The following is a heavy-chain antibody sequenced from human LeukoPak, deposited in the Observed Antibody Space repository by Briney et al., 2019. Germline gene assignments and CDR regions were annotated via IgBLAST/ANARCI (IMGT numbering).Heavy chain of an antibody. Sequence: SETLSLTCAVSGGSISSGGYSWSWIRQPPGTGLEWIGYIYHSGSTYYNPSLKSRVTISVDRSKNQFSLKLSSVTAADTAVYYCARDRPHGIVVVPYYWGQGTLVTVSS. D-gene: IGHD2-2*01. J-gene: IGHJ4*02. CDR3: ARDRPHGIVVVPYY. CDR2: IYHSGST. V-gene: IGHV4-30-2*01. CDR1: GGSISSGGYS.